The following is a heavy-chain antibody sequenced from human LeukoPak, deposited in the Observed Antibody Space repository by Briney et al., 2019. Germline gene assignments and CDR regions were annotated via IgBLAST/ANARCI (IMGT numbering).Heavy chain of an antibody. CDR1: GFTFSDYY. D-gene: IGHD2-2*01. CDR2: ISSSGSTI. V-gene: IGHV3-11*01. Sequence: PGGSLRLSCAASGFTFSDYYMSWIRQAPGKGLKWVSYISSSGSTIYYADSVKGRFTISRGNAKNSLYLQMNSLRAEDTAVYYCARESYCSSTSCYGGDYWGQGTLVTVSS. J-gene: IGHJ4*02. CDR3: ARESYCSSTSCYGGDY.